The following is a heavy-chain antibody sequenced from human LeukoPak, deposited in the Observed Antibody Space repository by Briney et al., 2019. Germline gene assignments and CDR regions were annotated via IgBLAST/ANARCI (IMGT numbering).Heavy chain of an antibody. CDR1: GFTSSSYL. Sequence: GGSLRVSCAASGFTSSSYLMNWVRQVPGKGLMWVSRISTDGSNSAYADSVTGRFTVSRDNAKNTVYLQMNSLRVEDTAVYYCARDTGEAYYRYWGQGTLVTVSS. CDR3: ARDTGEAYYRY. CDR2: ISTDGSNS. V-gene: IGHV3-74*01. J-gene: IGHJ4*02. D-gene: IGHD3-16*02.